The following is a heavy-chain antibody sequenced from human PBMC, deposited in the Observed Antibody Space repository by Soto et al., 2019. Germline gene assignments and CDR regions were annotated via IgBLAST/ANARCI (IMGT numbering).Heavy chain of an antibody. J-gene: IGHJ6*02. CDR3: ATSKIFGVVIISRDYYYGMDV. D-gene: IGHD3-3*01. Sequence: QVQLVQSGAEVKKPGSSVKVSCKASGGTFSSYAISWVRQAPGQGLEWMGGIIPIFGTANYAQKFQGRVTITADKSTSTAYMELSSLRSEDTAVYYCATSKIFGVVIISRDYYYGMDVWGQGTTVTVSS. CDR1: GGTFSSYA. V-gene: IGHV1-69*06. CDR2: IIPIFGTA.